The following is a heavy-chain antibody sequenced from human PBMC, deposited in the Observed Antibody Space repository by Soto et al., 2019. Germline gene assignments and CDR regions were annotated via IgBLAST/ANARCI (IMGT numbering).Heavy chain of an antibody. CDR2: ISSSSSYI. CDR3: ARFWLDSPRYKPDNYSSSWYDY. J-gene: IGHJ4*02. D-gene: IGHD6-13*01. V-gene: IGHV3-21*01. CDR1: GFTFSSYS. Sequence: EVQLVESGGGLVKPGGSLRLSCAASGFTFSSYSMNWVRQAPGKGLEWVSSISSSSSYIYYADSVKGRFTISRDNAKNSLYLQMNSLRAEDTAVYYCARFWLDSPRYKPDNYSSSWYDYWGQGTLVTVSS.